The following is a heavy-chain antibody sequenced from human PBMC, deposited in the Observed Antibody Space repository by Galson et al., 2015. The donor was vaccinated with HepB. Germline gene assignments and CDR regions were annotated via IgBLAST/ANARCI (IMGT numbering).Heavy chain of an antibody. V-gene: IGHV3-7*03. J-gene: IGHJ5*02. CDR2: INEDGSEK. CDR3: ARGSWFDP. Sequence: SLRLSCAASGFPFSNYWMNWVRQAPGKGLEWAANINEDGSEKYYVDSVKGRFTISRDNAKNSMYLQMNSLRVEETAVYYCARGSWFDPWGQGTLVTVSS. CDR1: GFPFSNYW.